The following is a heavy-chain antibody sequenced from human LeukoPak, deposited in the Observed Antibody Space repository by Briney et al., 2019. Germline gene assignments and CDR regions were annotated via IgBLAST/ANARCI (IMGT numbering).Heavy chain of an antibody. D-gene: IGHD6-13*01. V-gene: IGHV4-39*07. CDR3: ARGDKGIAAAFDY. CDR1: GGSISSSSYY. Sequence: VKPSETLSLTCTVSGGSISSSSYYWGWIRQPPGKGLEWIGSIYYSGSTYYNPSLKSRVTISVDTSKNQFSLKLSSVTAADTAVYYCARGDKGIAAAFDYWGQGTLVTVSP. CDR2: IYYSGST. J-gene: IGHJ4*02.